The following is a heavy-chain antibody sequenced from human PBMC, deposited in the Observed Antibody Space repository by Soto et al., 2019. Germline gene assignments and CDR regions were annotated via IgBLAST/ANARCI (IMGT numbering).Heavy chain of an antibody. Sequence: GGSLRLSCEASGFTFSGFDMHWVRQPTGKGLEWVSSIGTAGDTYYTVSVKGRFAISRDNAKNSLSLQMNSLRAGDMAVYFCAKSQEIGTHFFDSWGQGTQVTVSS. J-gene: IGHJ4*02. CDR3: AKSQEIGTHFFDS. D-gene: IGHD6-13*01. CDR2: IGTAGDT. CDR1: GFTFSGFD. V-gene: IGHV3-13*01.